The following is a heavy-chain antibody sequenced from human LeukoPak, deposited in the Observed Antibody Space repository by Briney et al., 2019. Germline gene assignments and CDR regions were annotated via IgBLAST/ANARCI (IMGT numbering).Heavy chain of an antibody. CDR2: ISSSGDST. J-gene: IGHJ3*02. V-gene: IGHV3-23*01. D-gene: IGHD3-10*01. CDR3: AKGVDDILLWFGELLSCAFDI. Sequence: QPGGSLRLSCAASGFTVSSNYMSWVRQAPGKGLEWVSAISSSGDSTYYADSVKGRFTISRDNSKKMLYLQMNSPRAEDTARYYCAKGVDDILLWFGELLSCAFDIWGQGTMVTVSS. CDR1: GFTVSSNY.